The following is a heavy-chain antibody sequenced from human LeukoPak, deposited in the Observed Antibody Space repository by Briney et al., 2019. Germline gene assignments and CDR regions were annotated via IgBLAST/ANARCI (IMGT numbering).Heavy chain of an antibody. CDR2: ISGSGGST. D-gene: IGHD1-26*01. CDR1: GFTFSSYA. Sequence: LPGGSLRLSCAASGFTFSSYAMSWVRQAPGKGLEWASTISGSGGSTYYADSVKGRFTISRDNSKNTLYLQMNSLRAEDTAVYYCAKIGARELLLDYWGQGTLVTVSS. V-gene: IGHV3-23*01. J-gene: IGHJ4*02. CDR3: AKIGARELLLDY.